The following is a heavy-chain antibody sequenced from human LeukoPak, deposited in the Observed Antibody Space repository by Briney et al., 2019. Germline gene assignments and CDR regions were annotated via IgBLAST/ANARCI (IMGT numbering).Heavy chain of an antibody. Sequence: ESGPTLVKPTQTLTLTCTFSGFSLSTAKMGVGWIRHPPGKALEWLALIYNNDEKRYSPSLKSRLTITKDTPKNQVVLTMTNMDPVDTATYYCAHSGLYYDIYLYWGQGILVTVSS. D-gene: IGHD3-9*01. CDR2: IYNNDEK. V-gene: IGHV2-5*01. J-gene: IGHJ4*02. CDR1: GFSLSTAKMG. CDR3: AHSGLYYDIYLY.